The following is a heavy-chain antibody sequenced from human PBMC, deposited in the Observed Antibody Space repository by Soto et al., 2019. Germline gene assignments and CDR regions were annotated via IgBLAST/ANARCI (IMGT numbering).Heavy chain of an antibody. CDR1: GFTFNTHW. J-gene: IGHJ5*02. Sequence: GSLRLSCAASGFTFNTHWMSWVRQAPGKGLEWVAHTKPDGSEKYYVDSARGRFTISRDNARNSLYLQMHSLSADDTALYYCVAWGTSTSNPWGQGTLVTVSS. CDR3: VAWGTSTSNP. CDR2: TKPDGSEK. V-gene: IGHV3-7*01. D-gene: IGHD1-1*01.